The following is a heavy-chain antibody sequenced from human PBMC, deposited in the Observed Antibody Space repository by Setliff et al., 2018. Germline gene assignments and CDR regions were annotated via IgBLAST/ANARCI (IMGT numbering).Heavy chain of an antibody. J-gene: IGHJ4*02. CDR3: ARQPEGGYYDSSGYYGMAPYYFDY. CDR2: INHSEST. Sequence: PSETLSLTCAVYGGSFSGYYWRWIRQPPGKGLEWIGEINHSESTNYNPSLKSRVTISVDTSKNQFSLKLGSVTAADTAVYYCARQPEGGYYDSSGYYGMAPYYFDYWGQGTLVTVSS. V-gene: IGHV4-34*01. D-gene: IGHD3-22*01. CDR1: GGSFSGYY.